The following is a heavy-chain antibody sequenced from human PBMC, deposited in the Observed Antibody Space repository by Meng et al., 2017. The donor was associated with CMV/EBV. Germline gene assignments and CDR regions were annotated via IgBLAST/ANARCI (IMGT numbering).Heavy chain of an antibody. Sequence: GGSLRLSCAASGFTFSSYEMNWVRQAPGKGLEWVSYISSSGSTIYYTASVKGRFTISRDTAKNSLYLQMNSLRAEDTAVYYCAINAYVVVPAATDYFDYWGQGTLVTVSS. CDR1: GFTFSSYE. D-gene: IGHD2-2*01. J-gene: IGHJ4*02. V-gene: IGHV3-48*03. CDR3: AINAYVVVPAATDYFDY. CDR2: ISSSGSTI.